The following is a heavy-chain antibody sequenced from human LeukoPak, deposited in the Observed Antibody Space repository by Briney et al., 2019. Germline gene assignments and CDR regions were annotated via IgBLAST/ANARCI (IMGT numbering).Heavy chain of an antibody. V-gene: IGHV3-64D*06. J-gene: IGHJ3*02. CDR3: VKGSDYCSSTSCYFSIHAFDI. CDR1: GFTFSSYA. D-gene: IGHD2-2*01. CDR2: ISSNGGST. Sequence: GGSLRLSCSASGFTFSSYAMHWVHQAPGKGLEYVSAISSNGGSTYYADSVKGRFTISRDNSKNTLYLQMSSLRAEDTAVYYCVKGSDYCSSTSCYFSIHAFDIWGQGTMVTVSS.